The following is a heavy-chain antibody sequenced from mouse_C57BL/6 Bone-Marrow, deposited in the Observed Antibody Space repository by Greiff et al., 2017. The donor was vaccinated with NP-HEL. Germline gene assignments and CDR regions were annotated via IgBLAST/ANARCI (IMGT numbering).Heavy chain of an antibody. Sequence: EVQLQQSGPELVKPGASVKISCKASGYSFTGYYMNWVKQSPEKSLEWIGEINPSTGGTTYNQKFKAKATLTVDKSSSTAYMQLKSLTSEDSAVYYCARWEGLLRYFDYWGQGTTLTVSS. V-gene: IGHV1-42*01. D-gene: IGHD2-3*01. J-gene: IGHJ2*01. CDR1: GYSFTGYY. CDR2: INPSTGGT. CDR3: ARWEGLLRYFDY.